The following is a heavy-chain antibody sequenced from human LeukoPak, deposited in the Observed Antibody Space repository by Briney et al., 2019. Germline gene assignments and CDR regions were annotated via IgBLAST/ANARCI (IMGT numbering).Heavy chain of an antibody. V-gene: IGHV3-23*01. CDR3: AKDLSSRVAPLDGLDV. D-gene: IGHD5-12*01. CDR2: ISGSGGSA. CDR1: GSAIDKSG. J-gene: IGHJ6*02. Sequence: GGSLRLSCAASGSAIDKSGMTWVRQAPGKGLEWVSVISGSGGSALYADSVKGRFTISGDNSKNALYLQMNNLRPEDTAIYYCAKDLSSRVAPLDGLDVWGQGTTVTVSS.